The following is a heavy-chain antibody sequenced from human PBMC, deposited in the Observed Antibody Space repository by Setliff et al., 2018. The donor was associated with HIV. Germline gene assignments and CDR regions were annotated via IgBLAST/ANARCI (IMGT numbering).Heavy chain of an antibody. V-gene: IGHV4-61*09. D-gene: IGHD3-22*01. CDR3: AREAEYYYDKGGAFDI. J-gene: IGHJ3*02. CDR1: GGSISSGSYY. CDR2: IQTSGST. Sequence: PSETPSLTCTVSGGSISSGSYYWSWIRQPAGKGLEWIGHIQTSGSTHNNPSLKGRVTISVDTSKNQFSLKLSSVTAADTAVYYCAREAEYYYDKGGAFDIWGQGTMVTVSS.